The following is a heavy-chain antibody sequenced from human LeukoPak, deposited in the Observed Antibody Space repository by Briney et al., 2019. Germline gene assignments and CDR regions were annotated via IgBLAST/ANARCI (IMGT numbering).Heavy chain of an antibody. Sequence: GASVKISCKASGGTFSSYAMSWVREAPGKGLEWVSAISGSGGSTYYADSVKGRFTISRDNSKNTLYLQMNSLRAEDTAVYYCAKVVVVSYYFDYWGQGTLVTVSS. V-gene: IGHV3-23*01. CDR2: ISGSGGST. CDR3: AKVVVVSYYFDY. J-gene: IGHJ4*02. D-gene: IGHD3-22*01. CDR1: GGTFSSYA.